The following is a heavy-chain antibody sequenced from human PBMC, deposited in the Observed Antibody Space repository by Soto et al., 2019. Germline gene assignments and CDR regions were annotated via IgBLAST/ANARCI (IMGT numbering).Heavy chain of an antibody. Sequence: PSETLSLTCTVSGGSMSSYYWSWIRQPPGKGLEWIGYIYYSGSTNYNPSLKSRVTISVDTSKNQFSLGLSSVTAADTAVYYCARHPTVTTGRWFDPWGQGTLVTVSS. CDR3: ARHPTVTTGRWFDP. CDR1: GGSMSSYY. J-gene: IGHJ5*02. V-gene: IGHV4-59*01. D-gene: IGHD4-17*01. CDR2: IYYSGST.